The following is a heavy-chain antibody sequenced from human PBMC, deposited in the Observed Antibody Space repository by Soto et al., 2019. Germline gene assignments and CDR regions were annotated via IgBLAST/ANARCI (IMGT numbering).Heavy chain of an antibody. CDR3: ARATTGSLRGYYYGLDV. CDR1: GFTFTDYY. J-gene: IGHJ6*02. V-gene: IGHV3-11*01. Sequence: QVQLVESGGGLVKSGGSLRLSCAASGFTFTDYYMSWIRQAPGQGLEWISCISGSGNTIHYADSVKGRFTISRDNAKNSLYLQVNSLRAEDTAVYYCARATTGSLRGYYYGLDVWGLGTTVTVSS. D-gene: IGHD1-1*01. CDR2: ISGSGNTI.